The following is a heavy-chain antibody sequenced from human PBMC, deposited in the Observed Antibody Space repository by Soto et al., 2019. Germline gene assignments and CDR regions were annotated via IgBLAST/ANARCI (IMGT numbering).Heavy chain of an antibody. Sequence: SVKVSCKASGGTFSSYAISWVRQAPGQGLEWMEGIIPIFGTANYAQKFQGRVTITADESTSTAYMELSSLRSEDTAVYYCARAFSYSSGIDYWGQGTLVTVSS. CDR2: IIPIFGTA. D-gene: IGHD6-19*01. CDR3: ARAFSYSSGIDY. CDR1: GGTFSSYA. V-gene: IGHV1-69*13. J-gene: IGHJ4*02.